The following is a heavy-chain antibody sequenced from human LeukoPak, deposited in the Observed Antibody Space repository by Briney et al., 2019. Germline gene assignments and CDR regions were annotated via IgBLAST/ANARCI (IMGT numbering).Heavy chain of an antibody. V-gene: IGHV3-30*02. Sequence: GGSLRLSCAASGFTFSSYGMHWVRQAPGKGLGWVAFIRYDGSNKYYADSVKGRFTISRDNSKNTLYLQMNSLRAEDTAVYYCAKDGSGSYYNSGYDYYYYMDVWGKGTTVTISS. J-gene: IGHJ6*03. CDR3: AKDGSGSYYNSGYDYYYYMDV. D-gene: IGHD3-10*01. CDR1: GFTFSSYG. CDR2: IRYDGSNK.